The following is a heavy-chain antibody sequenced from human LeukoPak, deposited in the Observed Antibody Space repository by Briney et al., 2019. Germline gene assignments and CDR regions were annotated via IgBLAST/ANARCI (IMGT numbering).Heavy chain of an antibody. J-gene: IGHJ4*02. CDR2: IYHSGTT. CDR1: GASISSSNW. CDR3: ARGGRTAMVKGPLNY. Sequence: PSGTLSLTCAVSGASISSSNWWSWVRQPPGKGLEWIGEIYHSGTTNYNPSLKGRITISVDTSKNQFSLKLSSVTAADTAVYYFARGGRTAMVKGPLNYGAREPLVTVSS. D-gene: IGHD5-18*01. V-gene: IGHV4-4*02.